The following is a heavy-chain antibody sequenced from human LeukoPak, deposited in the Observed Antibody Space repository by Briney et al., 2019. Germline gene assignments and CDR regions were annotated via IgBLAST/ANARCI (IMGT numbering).Heavy chain of an antibody. V-gene: IGHV4-39*07. Sequence: PSETLSLTCTVSGGSISSSTYYWGWIRQPPGKGLEWIGSIYYSGSTNYNPSLKSRVTISVDTSKNQFSLKLSSVTAADTAVYYCASSCSGGSCYSIAYGAFDIWGQGTMVTVSS. CDR2: IYYSGST. CDR3: ASSCSGGSCYSIAYGAFDI. J-gene: IGHJ3*02. CDR1: GGSISSSTYY. D-gene: IGHD2-15*01.